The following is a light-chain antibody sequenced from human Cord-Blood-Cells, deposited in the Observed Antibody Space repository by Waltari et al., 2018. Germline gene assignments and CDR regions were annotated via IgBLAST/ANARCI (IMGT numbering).Light chain of an antibody. J-gene: IGLJ3*02. CDR2: DVS. Sequence: QSALTQPASVSGSPGQSITISCTGTSSDVGGYNYVSWYQQHPGKVPKLMIYDVSKRPSGFSNRFSGAKSGNTASLTISGLQAEDEADYYCSSYTSSSTWVFGGGTKLTVL. V-gene: IGLV2-14*01. CDR1: SSDVGGYNY. CDR3: SSYTSSSTWV.